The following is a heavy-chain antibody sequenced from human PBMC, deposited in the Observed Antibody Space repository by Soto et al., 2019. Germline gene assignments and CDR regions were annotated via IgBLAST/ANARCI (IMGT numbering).Heavy chain of an antibody. D-gene: IGHD3-3*01. Sequence: QVQLVESGGGVVQPGRSLRLSCAASGFTFSSYGMHWVRQAPGKGLEWVAVIWYDGSNKYYADSVKGRFTISRDNSKNTLHLQTNSLRAEDTAVYYCARSRVVTQSWDYYNYGMDVWGQGTTVTVSS. CDR2: IWYDGSNK. CDR1: GFTFSSYG. V-gene: IGHV3-33*01. CDR3: ARSRVVTQSWDYYNYGMDV. J-gene: IGHJ6*02.